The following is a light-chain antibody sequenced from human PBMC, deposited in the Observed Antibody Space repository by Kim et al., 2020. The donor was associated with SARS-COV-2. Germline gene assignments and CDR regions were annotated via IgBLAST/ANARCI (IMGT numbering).Light chain of an antibody. V-gene: IGLV10-54*01. CDR3: SAWDFTISAWV. Sequence: QTATLTCTGSNNDVGNQGVAWLQQRLGHPPKLLSYRNDNRPSGISERFSASRSGNTASLTITGLQPEDEADYYCSAWDFTISAWVFGGGTQLTVL. J-gene: IGLJ3*02. CDR2: RND. CDR1: NNDVGNQG.